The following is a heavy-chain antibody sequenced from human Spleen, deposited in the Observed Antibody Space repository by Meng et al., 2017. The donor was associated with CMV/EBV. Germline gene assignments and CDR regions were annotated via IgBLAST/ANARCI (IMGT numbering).Heavy chain of an antibody. CDR1: GFIFGDYA. D-gene: IGHD6-13*01. J-gene: IGHJ6*02. Sequence: GGSLRLSCAASGFIFGDYAMHWVRQAPGKGLEWVSGISWNSNDIGYAYSVKGRFTISRDNAKNSLFLQMNSLRDEDMALYYCTKDLGRSSWSYGMDVWGQGTTVTVSS. V-gene: IGHV3-9*03. CDR3: TKDLGRSSWSYGMDV. CDR2: ISWNSNDI.